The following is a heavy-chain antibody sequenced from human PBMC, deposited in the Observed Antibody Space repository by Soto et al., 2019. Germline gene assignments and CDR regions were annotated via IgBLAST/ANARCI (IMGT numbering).Heavy chain of an antibody. J-gene: IGHJ4*02. CDR3: AKGHGMSSWLIDV. CDR1: GFTFNNYA. V-gene: IGHV3-23*01. D-gene: IGHD6-13*01. CDR2: ISGSDSST. Sequence: EVQLLEAGGGLVQPGGSLRLSCAASGFTFNNYAMNWARQAPGKGLEWVSGISGSDSSTFYADSVKGRFTISRDNSKNTVYLQMNSLRVEDTAVYHCAKGHGMSSWLIDVWGQGTLVTVAS.